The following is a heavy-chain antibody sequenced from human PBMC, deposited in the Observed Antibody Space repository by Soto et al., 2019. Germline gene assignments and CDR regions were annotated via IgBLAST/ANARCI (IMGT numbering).Heavy chain of an antibody. CDR3: ARAGGNDCNSNSCYKYFDY. D-gene: IGHD2-2*02. Sequence: GGSLRLSCAASGFTFSSYWMHWVRQVPGKGLVWVSRINSDGSSTSYADSVKGRFTISRDNAKNTLYLQMNSLRVEDTALYYCARAGGNDCNSNSCYKYFDYWGQGTLVTVSS. CDR2: INSDGSST. V-gene: IGHV3-74*01. CDR1: GFTFSSYW. J-gene: IGHJ4*02.